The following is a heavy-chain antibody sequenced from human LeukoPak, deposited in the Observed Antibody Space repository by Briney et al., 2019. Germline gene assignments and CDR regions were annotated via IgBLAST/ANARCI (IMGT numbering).Heavy chain of an antibody. J-gene: IGHJ4*02. CDR2: INHSGST. Sequence: PSETLSLTCAVYGGSFSGYYWSWIRQPPGKGLEWIGEINHSGSTNYNPSLKSRVTISVDTSKNQFSLKLSSVTAADTAVYCCARGPRRYCSGGSCYIGVYYFDYWGQGTLVTVSS. V-gene: IGHV4-34*01. CDR1: GGSFSGYY. CDR3: ARGPRRYCSGGSCYIGVYYFDY. D-gene: IGHD2-15*01.